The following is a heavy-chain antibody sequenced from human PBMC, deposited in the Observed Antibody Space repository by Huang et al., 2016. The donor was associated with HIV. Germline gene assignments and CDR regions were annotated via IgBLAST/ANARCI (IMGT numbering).Heavy chain of an antibody. D-gene: IGHD3-22*01. V-gene: IGHV3-23*01. J-gene: IGHJ4*02. CDR3: AKDLVTYDSSGSV. CDR2: VSKRASGR. CDR1: GFSFSSSA. Sequence: EVHLLESGGGLVQPGGSLRLSCAASGFSFSSSAMSWVRQARGRGLEWVSTVSKRASGRHYSDSVRGRFTISRDNSKDTLYLQMNSLRAEDTALYYCAKDLVTYDSSGSVWGQGTLVTVSS.